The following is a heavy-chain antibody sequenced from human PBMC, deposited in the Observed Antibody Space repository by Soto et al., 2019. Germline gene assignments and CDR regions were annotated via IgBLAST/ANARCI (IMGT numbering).Heavy chain of an antibody. J-gene: IGHJ6*02. CDR1: GFTFSSYS. CDR3: AKGGDSGYDQLWDYYYYGMDV. V-gene: IGHV3-23*01. D-gene: IGHD5-12*01. CDR2: ISGSGGST. Sequence: PGGSLRLSCAASGFTFSSYSMSWVRQAPGKGLEWVSAISGSGGSTYYADSVKGRFTISRDNSKNTLYLQMNSLRAEDTAVYYCAKGGDSGYDQLWDYYYYGMDVWGQGTTVTVSS.